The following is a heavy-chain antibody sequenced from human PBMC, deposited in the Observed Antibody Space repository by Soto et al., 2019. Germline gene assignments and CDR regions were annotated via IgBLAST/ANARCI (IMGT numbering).Heavy chain of an antibody. J-gene: IGHJ4*02. CDR1: GYSISSGYY. V-gene: IGHV4-38-2*01. CDR2: IYRSGST. D-gene: IGHD2-8*01. Sequence: SETLSLTCAVSGYSISSGYYWGWIRQPPGEGLEWIGSIYRSGSTYYNPSLRSRVTISVDTSKNQLSLKLSSVTAADTALYYCARGPANYYFDYWGQGTLVTVSS. CDR3: ARGPANYYFDY.